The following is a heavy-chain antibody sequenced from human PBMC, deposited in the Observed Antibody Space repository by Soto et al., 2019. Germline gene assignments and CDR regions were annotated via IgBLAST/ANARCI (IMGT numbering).Heavy chain of an antibody. V-gene: IGHV3-21*01. D-gene: IGHD2-8*01. CDR3: ARNGLGGHYYFDY. CDR2: ISSSSSYI. CDR1: GFTFSSYS. J-gene: IGHJ4*02. Sequence: GSLRLSCAASGFTFSSYSMNWVRQAPGKGLEWVSSISSSSSYIYYADSVKGRFTISRDNAKYTLYLQMNSLRAEDTAVYYCARNGLGGHYYFDYWGQGSLFTVSS.